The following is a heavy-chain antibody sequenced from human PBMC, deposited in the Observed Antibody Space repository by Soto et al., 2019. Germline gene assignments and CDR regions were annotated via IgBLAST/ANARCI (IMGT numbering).Heavy chain of an antibody. CDR1: GGTFSSYA. D-gene: IGHD4-17*01. CDR3: ARGPTTVTTGGYYYYRMDV. V-gene: IGHV1-69*13. CDR2: IIPIFGTA. J-gene: IGHJ6*02. Sequence: ASVKVSCKASGGTFSSYAISWVRQAPGQGLEWMGGIIPIFGTANYAQKFQGRVTITADESTSTAYMELSSLRSEDTAVYYCARGPTTVTTGGYYYYRMDVWGQGTTVTVSS.